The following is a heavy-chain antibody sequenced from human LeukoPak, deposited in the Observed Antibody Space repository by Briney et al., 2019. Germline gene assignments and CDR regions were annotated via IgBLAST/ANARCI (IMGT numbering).Heavy chain of an antibody. Sequence: PGGSLRLSCAASGFTFSSYAMSWVRQAPGKGLEWVSAISGSGGSTYYADSVKGPFTISRDNSKNTLYLQMNSLRAEDTAVYYCAKDRSAARTLGYWGQGTLVTVSS. CDR3: AKDRSAARTLGY. CDR2: ISGSGGST. CDR1: GFTFSSYA. D-gene: IGHD6-6*01. J-gene: IGHJ4*02. V-gene: IGHV3-23*01.